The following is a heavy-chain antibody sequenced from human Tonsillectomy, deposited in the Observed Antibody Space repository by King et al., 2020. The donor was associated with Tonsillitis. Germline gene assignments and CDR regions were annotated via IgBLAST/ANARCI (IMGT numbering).Heavy chain of an antibody. CDR3: TRGFFPQSDYVWGSGGGMDV. CDR1: GFTFNSYS. V-gene: IGHV3-21*01. CDR2: ISSSGNYI. Sequence: VQLVESGGGLVNPGGSLRLSCAASGFTFNSYSMNWVRQAPGKGLAWVSSISSSGNYIYYADSVKGRFTISRDKAKKSLYLQMGSLRAEDTAVYYCTRGFFPQSDYVWGSGGGMDVWGQGTTVTVSS. J-gene: IGHJ6*02. D-gene: IGHD3-16*01.